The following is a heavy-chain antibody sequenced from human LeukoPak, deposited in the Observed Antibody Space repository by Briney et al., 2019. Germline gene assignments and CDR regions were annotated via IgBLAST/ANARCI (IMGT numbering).Heavy chain of an antibody. D-gene: IGHD2-15*01. CDR2: ISSTSSTI. CDR3: ARPPAGYCSGGGCYYYYGMDV. J-gene: IGHJ6*02. Sequence: GGSLRLSCAASGFTFSIYSMNWVRQAPGKGLEWVSYISSTSSTIYYADSMKGRFTISRDNAKNSLYLQMNSLRDEDTAVYYCARPPAGYCSGGGCYYYYGMDVWGQGTTVTVSS. V-gene: IGHV3-48*02. CDR1: GFTFSIYS.